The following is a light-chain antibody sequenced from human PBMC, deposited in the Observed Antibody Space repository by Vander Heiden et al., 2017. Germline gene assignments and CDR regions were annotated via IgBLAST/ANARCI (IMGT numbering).Light chain of an antibody. Sequence: SPSSPSASVGDRVTITGQASQDISNYLNWDQQKPGKAPKLLIYDASNVETGVPARFSGRGPGTDGTLTSSSLQPEDTATSYGQQEDTLPRTFGGGTKVEIK. CDR1: QDISNY. CDR2: DAS. J-gene: IGKJ4*02. CDR3: QQEDTLPRT. V-gene: IGKV1-33*01.